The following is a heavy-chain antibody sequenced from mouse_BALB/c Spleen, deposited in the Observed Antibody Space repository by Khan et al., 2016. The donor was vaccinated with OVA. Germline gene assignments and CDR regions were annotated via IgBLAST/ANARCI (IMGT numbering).Heavy chain of an antibody. D-gene: IGHD1-1*01. Sequence: VQLQQSGPELVKPGASVKISCKASGYSFTGYFMHWVMQSHGKSLEWIGRINPHFGETFYNQKFVGKATLTVDESSSTAHMELRSLASEDSAVYCCARIYGSDFDYWGQGTTLTVSS. CDR2: INPHFGET. CDR3: ARIYGSDFDY. CDR1: GYSFTGYF. V-gene: IGHV1-20*02. J-gene: IGHJ2*01.